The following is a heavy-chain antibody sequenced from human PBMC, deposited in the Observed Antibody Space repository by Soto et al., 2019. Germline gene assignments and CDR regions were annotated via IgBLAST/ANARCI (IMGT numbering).Heavy chain of an antibody. D-gene: IGHD4-17*01. J-gene: IGHJ5*02. CDR2: IRSKANSYAT. Sequence: EVQLVESGGGLVQPGGSLKLSCAASGFTFSGSAMHWVRQASGKGLEWVGRIRSKANSYATAYAASVKGRFTISRDDSKNTAYLQMNSLKTEDTAVYYCTRSGPVALSNDYGDYYWFDPWGQGTLVTVSS. V-gene: IGHV3-73*01. CDR3: TRSGPVALSNDYGDYYWFDP. CDR1: GFTFSGSA.